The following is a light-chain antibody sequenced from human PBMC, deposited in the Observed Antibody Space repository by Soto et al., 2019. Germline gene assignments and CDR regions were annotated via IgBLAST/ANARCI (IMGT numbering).Light chain of an antibody. CDR3: SLYTSSSTFV. J-gene: IGLJ1*01. CDR1: SSDVGSYNR. CDR2: EVS. V-gene: IGLV2-18*01. Sequence: QSALIQPPSVSGSPGQSVTISCTGTSSDVGSYNRVSWYQQPPGTAPKLMIYEVSNRPSGVPDRFSGSKSGNTASLTISGLQAEDEADYYCSLYTSSSTFVFGTGTKVTVL.